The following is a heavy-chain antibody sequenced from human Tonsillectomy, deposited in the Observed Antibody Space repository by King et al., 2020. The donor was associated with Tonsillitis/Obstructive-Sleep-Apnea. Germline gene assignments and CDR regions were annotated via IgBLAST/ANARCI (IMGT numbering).Heavy chain of an antibody. CDR3: TRDKGGSYYYYYYGMDV. V-gene: IGHV3-49*04. CDR1: GFTFGDYA. D-gene: IGHD2-15*01. J-gene: IGHJ6*02. CDR2: IRSKAYSGTT. Sequence: VQLVESGGGLVQPGRSLRLSCTASGFTFGDYAMSWVRQAPGKGLEWVGFIRSKAYSGTTEYAASVKGRFTISRDDSKSIAYLQMNSLKTEDTAVYYCTRDKGGSYYYYYYGMDVWGQGTTVTVSS.